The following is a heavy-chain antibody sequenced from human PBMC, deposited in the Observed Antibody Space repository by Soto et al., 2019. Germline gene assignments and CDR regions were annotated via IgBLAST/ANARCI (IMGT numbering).Heavy chain of an antibody. CDR2: INAGNGNT. Sequence: GASVKVSCKASGYTFTGYYMHWVRQAPGQRLEWMGWINAGNGNTKYSQKFQGRVTITRDTSASTAYMELSSLRSEDTAVYYCARSVLRYFDWLSFDYWGQGTLVTVSS. CDR1: GYTFTGYY. CDR3: ARSVLRYFDWLSFDY. D-gene: IGHD3-9*01. J-gene: IGHJ4*02. V-gene: IGHV1-3*01.